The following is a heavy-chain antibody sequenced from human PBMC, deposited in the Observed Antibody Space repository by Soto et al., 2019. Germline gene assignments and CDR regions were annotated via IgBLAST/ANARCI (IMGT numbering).Heavy chain of an antibody. CDR2: IIPIFGTA. J-gene: IGHJ5*02. Sequence: ASVKVSCKASGGTFSSYAISWVRQAPGQGLEWMGGIIPIFGTANYAQKFQGRVTITADESTSTAYMELSSLRSEDTAVYYCARWFGENNWFDPWGQGTLVTVSS. CDR1: GGTFSSYA. CDR3: ARWFGENNWFDP. D-gene: IGHD3-10*01. V-gene: IGHV1-69*13.